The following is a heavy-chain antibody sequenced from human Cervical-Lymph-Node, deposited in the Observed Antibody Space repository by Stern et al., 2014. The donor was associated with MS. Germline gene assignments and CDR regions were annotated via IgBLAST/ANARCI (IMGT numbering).Heavy chain of an antibody. Sequence: VQLVESGAEVKKPGASVKVSCKASGYTFTNYNIDWVRPATGQGLEWMGWMNPNSGNKGYAKRFQGRVTMTRDTSTSTAYMELSSLKAEDTAVYYCARVRFYGSGIYYALGDGMDVWGQGTTVTVSS. J-gene: IGHJ6*02. CDR1: GYTFTNYN. CDR3: ARVRFYGSGIYYALGDGMDV. V-gene: IGHV1-8*01. CDR2: MNPNSGNK. D-gene: IGHD3-10*01.